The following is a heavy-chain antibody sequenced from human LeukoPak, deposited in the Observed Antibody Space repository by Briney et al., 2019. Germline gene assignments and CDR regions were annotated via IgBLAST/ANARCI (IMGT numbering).Heavy chain of an antibody. J-gene: IGHJ6*02. D-gene: IGHD3-22*01. Sequence: SETLSLTCTFSGDSISNYYWSWIRQPPGKGLEWIGYIYSGGNTNYNPSLKSRVTMSVDTSKNQVSLKLGSVTAADTALYYCARVAGHYYDSSGNYYYYGLDVWGQGTTVTVSS. CDR2: IYSGGNT. CDR3: ARVAGHYYDSSGNYYYYGLDV. V-gene: IGHV4-59*01. CDR1: GDSISNYY.